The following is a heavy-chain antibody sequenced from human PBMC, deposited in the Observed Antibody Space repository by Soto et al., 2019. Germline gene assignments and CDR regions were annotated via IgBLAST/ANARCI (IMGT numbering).Heavy chain of an antibody. Sequence: GGSLRLSCAASGFTFSSYAMSWVRQAPGKGLEWVSAISGSGGSTYYADSVKGRFTISRDNSKNTLYLQMNSLRAEDTAVYYCAKDQGYYDILTGADYYYYGMDVWGQGTTVTVS. CDR2: ISGSGGST. V-gene: IGHV3-23*01. CDR1: GFTFSSYA. CDR3: AKDQGYYDILTGADYYYYGMDV. J-gene: IGHJ6*02. D-gene: IGHD3-9*01.